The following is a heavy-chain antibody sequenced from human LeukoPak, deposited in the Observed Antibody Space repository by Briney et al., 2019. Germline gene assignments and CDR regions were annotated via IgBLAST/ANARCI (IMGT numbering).Heavy chain of an antibody. CDR3: AKDTEYYDSNNSLCDY. CDR1: GFTFSSYG. CDR2: IPYDGSNT. D-gene: IGHD3-16*01. Sequence: PGGSLRLSCAASGFTFSSYGMHWVRQAPGKGLEWVAVIPYDGSNTYYADSVKGRFTISRDNSKNTLYLQMNSLRAEDTAVYYCAKDTEYYDSNNSLCDYWGQGTLVTVSS. V-gene: IGHV3-30*18. J-gene: IGHJ4*02.